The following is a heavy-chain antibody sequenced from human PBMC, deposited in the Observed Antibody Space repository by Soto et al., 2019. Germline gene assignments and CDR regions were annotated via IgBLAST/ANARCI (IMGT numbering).Heavy chain of an antibody. CDR3: ASSAGYFDAQSGFDL. CDR2: INPFFGTA. CDR1: GGTFSSYT. J-gene: IGHJ3*01. Sequence: SVKVSCKASGGTFSSYTISWVRQAPGQGLEWMGGINPFFGTANYAQRLRGRVTITADASTSTAYMELSSLRSEDTAVYYCASSAGYFDAQSGFDLWGQGTMVTVSS. V-gene: IGHV1-69*13. D-gene: IGHD3-9*01.